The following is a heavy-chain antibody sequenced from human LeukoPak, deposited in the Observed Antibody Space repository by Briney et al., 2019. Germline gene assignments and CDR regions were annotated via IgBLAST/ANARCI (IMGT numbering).Heavy chain of an antibody. CDR1: GFTFSRYW. CDR3: ATAGGDGSRMGFDP. D-gene: IGHD2-15*01. J-gene: IGHJ5*02. Sequence: GGSLRLSCADSGFTFSRYWMLWVRHTPGKGLVWVSCISADGSVTRYADSVKGRFTISRDNTKSTLYLQMHSLRAEDTAVYYCATAGGDGSRMGFDPWGQGTLVTVSS. CDR2: ISADGSVT. V-gene: IGHV3-74*01.